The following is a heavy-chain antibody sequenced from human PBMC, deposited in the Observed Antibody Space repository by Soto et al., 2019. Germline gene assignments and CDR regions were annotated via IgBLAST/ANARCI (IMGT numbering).Heavy chain of an antibody. Sequence: SETLSLTCAVSGGSISSSNWWSWVRQPPGKGLEWIGEIYHSGSTNYNPSLKSRVTISVDKSKNQFYLKLSSVTAADTDVYYCAKGGGIRCYGRNDDFDIWGQGTMVTVSS. V-gene: IGHV4-4*02. J-gene: IGHJ3*02. CDR2: IYHSGST. D-gene: IGHD2-15*01. CDR1: GGSISSSNW. CDR3: AKGGGIRCYGRNDDFDI.